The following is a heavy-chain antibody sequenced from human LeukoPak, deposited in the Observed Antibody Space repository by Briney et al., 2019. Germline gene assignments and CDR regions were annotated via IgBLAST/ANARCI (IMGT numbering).Heavy chain of an antibody. CDR3: ARVKDPSGLFY. Sequence: GGSLRLSCVASGLTVSGNSMSWVRQAPGKGLEWVSTTNSGGNTYYGDSVRGRFTVSRDNSKNTLYLQMNSLRAEDTAVYYCARVKDPSGLFYWGQRAQVTVSS. CDR2: TNSGGNT. D-gene: IGHD2-15*01. V-gene: IGHV3-53*01. J-gene: IGHJ4*02. CDR1: GLTVSGNS.